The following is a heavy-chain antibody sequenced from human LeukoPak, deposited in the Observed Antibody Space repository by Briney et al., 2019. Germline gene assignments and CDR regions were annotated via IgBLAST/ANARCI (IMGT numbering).Heavy chain of an antibody. J-gene: IGHJ4*02. Sequence: GKSLRLSCAASGFTFRAYGMHWVRQAPGKGLEWVAFTSYDGINEDYADSVKGRFTISRDNSKNTLYLQVNSLRVEDTAVYYCAKDLGLRIGMTTVYIVDYWGQGTLVTVSS. D-gene: IGHD4-11*01. CDR1: GFTFRAYG. CDR2: TSYDGINE. V-gene: IGHV3-30*18. CDR3: AKDLGLRIGMTTVYIVDY.